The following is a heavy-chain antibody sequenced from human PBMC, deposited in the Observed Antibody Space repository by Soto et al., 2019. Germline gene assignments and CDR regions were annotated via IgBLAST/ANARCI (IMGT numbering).Heavy chain of an antibody. CDR2: ISYDGSNK. V-gene: IGHV3-30*03. CDR3: SRGIKGGLDA. D-gene: IGHD2-21*01. J-gene: IGHJ5*02. CDR1: GFVSNDYD. Sequence: QVQLAESGGGVVQPGRSLRLSCATSGFVSNDYDIHWVRQAPGKGLAWLASISYDGSNKYYADSVKGRFTISRDNSKNTLSLQIKSLGAEDTAGYYCSRGIKGGLDAWGPGTLVTVSS.